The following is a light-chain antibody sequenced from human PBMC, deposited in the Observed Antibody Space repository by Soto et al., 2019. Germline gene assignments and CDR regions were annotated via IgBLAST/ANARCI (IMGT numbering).Light chain of an antibody. J-gene: IGLJ1*01. CDR3: ASYTTSSTYV. Sequence: SALTQPASVSGSPGQSIAISCNRTSSDVGGYSYVSWYQQQPGEAPKLVISDVSNRPSGVSDRFSGSKSGNTASLTISGLQTEDEADYYCASYTTSSTYVFGTGTKVTVL. CDR2: DVS. V-gene: IGLV2-14*01. CDR1: SSDVGGYSY.